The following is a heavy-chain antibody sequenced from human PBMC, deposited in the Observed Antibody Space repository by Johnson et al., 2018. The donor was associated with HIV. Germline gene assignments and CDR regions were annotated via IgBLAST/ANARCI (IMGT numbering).Heavy chain of an antibody. Sequence: QVQLVESGGGVVQPGRSLRLSCAASGFTFSNYALHWVRQAPGKGLQWLTVIYRGGSTYYADSVKGRFTISRDNSKNTLYLQMNSLRAEDTAVYYCAKSWHSGSLYDAFHIWGQGTMVTVSS. V-gene: IGHV3-NL1*01. CDR3: AKSWHSGSLYDAFHI. CDR2: IYRGGST. D-gene: IGHD1-26*01. CDR1: GFTFSNYA. J-gene: IGHJ3*02.